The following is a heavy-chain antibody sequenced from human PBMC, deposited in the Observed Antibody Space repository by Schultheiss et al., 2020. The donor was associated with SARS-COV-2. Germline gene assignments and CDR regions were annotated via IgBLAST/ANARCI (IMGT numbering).Heavy chain of an antibody. V-gene: IGHV3-48*04. CDR1: GFTFSSYS. J-gene: IGHJ1*01. CDR3: AREGSSAVVHNGWF. D-gene: IGHD5-12*01. Sequence: GGSLRLSCAASGFTFSSYSMNWVRQAPGKGLEWVSYISSSGSTGYYADSVKGRFTVSRDNARDSLFLQLNSVKAEDTGTYYCAREGSSAVVHNGWFWGLGTQVTVSS. CDR2: ISSSGSTG.